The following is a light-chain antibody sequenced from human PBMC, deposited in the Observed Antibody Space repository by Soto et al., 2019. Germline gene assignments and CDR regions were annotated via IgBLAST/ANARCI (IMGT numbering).Light chain of an antibody. CDR3: AAWDDSLNGYWV. Sequence: QLVLTQPPSASGTPGQRVTISCSGSSSNIGSNIVNWYQQLPGTAPKLLIFNDNQRPSGVPDRFSGSKSGTSASLAISGLQSVDEAGYYCAAWDDSLNGYWVFGGGTKLTVL. V-gene: IGLV1-44*01. CDR1: SSNIGSNI. CDR2: NDN. J-gene: IGLJ3*02.